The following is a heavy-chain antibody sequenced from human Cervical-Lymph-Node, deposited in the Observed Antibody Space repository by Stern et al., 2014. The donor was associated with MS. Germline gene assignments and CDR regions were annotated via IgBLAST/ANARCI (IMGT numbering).Heavy chain of an antibody. CDR2: TIPQFGSS. CDR1: GGTFSRDA. V-gene: IGHV1-69*15. CDR3: AREFRGLVVSPSNWFDP. Sequence: QDQLVQSGAEVKKPGSSVKVSCKASGGTFSRDAISWVRQAPGQGLEWMGRTIPQFGSSRYAQKFQGRVTITADESTSTAYMELSSLRSDDTAVYYCAREFRGLVVSPSNWFDPWGQGTLVTVSS. D-gene: IGHD2-8*02. J-gene: IGHJ5*02.